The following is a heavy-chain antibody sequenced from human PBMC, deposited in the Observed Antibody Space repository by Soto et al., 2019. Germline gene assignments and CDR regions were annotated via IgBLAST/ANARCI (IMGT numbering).Heavy chain of an antibody. J-gene: IGHJ5*01. V-gene: IGHV4-39*01. CDR2: VYYNENT. D-gene: IGHD3-10*01. CDR3: ARRERYYGSPGWFDP. CDR1: GASTNNFAYY. Sequence: SETLSLTCSVSGASTNNFAYYWGWIRQPPGKGLEWMGTVYYNENTYYNPSLRSRVAISVDTAKNQFSLNLRSLTAADPAVYFCARRERYYGSPGWFDPWGKRTMVTVDS.